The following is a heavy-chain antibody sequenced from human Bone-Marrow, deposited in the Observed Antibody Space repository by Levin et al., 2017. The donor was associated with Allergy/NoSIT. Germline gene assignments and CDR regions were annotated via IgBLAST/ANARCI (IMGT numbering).Heavy chain of an antibody. Sequence: GGSLRLSCAASGFSFGDYALTWVRQAPGKGLEWVGCIRSKAYGETTEYAASVRGRFTISRDDSESIAYLQMNSLKAEDTAVYYCTRVKCTSRSCYLFDYWGQGTLVTVSS. D-gene: IGHD2-2*01. CDR3: TRVKCTSRSCYLFDY. J-gene: IGHJ4*02. V-gene: IGHV3-49*04. CDR2: IRSKAYGETT. CDR1: GFSFGDYA.